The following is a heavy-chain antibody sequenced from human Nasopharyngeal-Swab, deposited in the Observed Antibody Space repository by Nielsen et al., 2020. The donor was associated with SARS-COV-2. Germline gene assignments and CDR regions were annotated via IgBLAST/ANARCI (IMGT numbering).Heavy chain of an antibody. D-gene: IGHD3-22*01. CDR2: ISSSGSTI. CDR3: ARHYYDTRAVWLDP. CDR1: GFTFSSYE. J-gene: IGHJ5*02. V-gene: IGHV3-48*03. Sequence: GESLKISCAASGFTFSSYEMHWVRQAPGKGLEWVSYISSSGSTIYYADSVKGRFTISRDNAKNSLYLQMNSLRAEDTAVYYCARHYYDTRAVWLDPWGQGKVVTVCS.